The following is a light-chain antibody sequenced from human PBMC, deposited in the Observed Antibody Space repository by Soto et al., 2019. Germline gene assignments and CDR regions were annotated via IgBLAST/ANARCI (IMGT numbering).Light chain of an antibody. J-gene: IGKJ4*01. Sequence: EVGLTQSPETLSLSPGERATLSCRASQSVRSNYLAWYQQKPGQAPRFLIYDASSRATGIPDRFSGSGSGTDFTLTISRLEPEDFAVYYCQQYGSSPLTFGGGTKVDIK. V-gene: IGKV3-20*01. CDR2: DAS. CDR3: QQYGSSPLT. CDR1: QSVRSNY.